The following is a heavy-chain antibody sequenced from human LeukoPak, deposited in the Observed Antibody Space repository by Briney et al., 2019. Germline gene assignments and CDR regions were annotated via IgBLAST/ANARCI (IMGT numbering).Heavy chain of an antibody. CDR1: GFTFSSYW. J-gene: IGHJ5*02. CDR2: IKQDGSEK. D-gene: IGHD2-2*01. V-gene: IGHV3-7*01. Sequence: GGSLRLSCAASGFTFSSYWMSWVRQAPGKGLEWVANIKQDGSEKYYVDSAKGRFTISRDNAKNSLYLQMNSLRAVDTAVYYCARDDCSSISCYHNWFDPWGQGTLVTVSS. CDR3: ARDDCSSISCYHNWFDP.